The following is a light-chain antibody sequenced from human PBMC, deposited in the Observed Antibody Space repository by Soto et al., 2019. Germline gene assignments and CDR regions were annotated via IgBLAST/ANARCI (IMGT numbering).Light chain of an antibody. V-gene: IGLV2-14*01. J-gene: IGLJ1*01. Sequence: QSALTKPASVNGSPGQSITISCTGTSSDVGGYNYVSWYQQHPGKAPKLMIYDVSNRPSGVSNRFSGSKSGNTASLTISGLQAEDEADYYCSSYTSSSTSVFGTGTKVTVL. CDR1: SSDVGGYNY. CDR2: DVS. CDR3: SSYTSSSTSV.